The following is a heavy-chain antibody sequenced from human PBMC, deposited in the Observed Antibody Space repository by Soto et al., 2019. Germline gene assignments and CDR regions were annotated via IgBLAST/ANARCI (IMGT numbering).Heavy chain of an antibody. CDR3: ARVERFGEFNYYYYGMDV. CDR1: GGTFSSYA. D-gene: IGHD3-10*01. CDR2: IIPIFGTA. V-gene: IGHV1-69*06. Sequence: AVKVSCKASGGTFSSYAISWVRQAPGQGLEWMGGIIPIFGTANYAQKFQGRVTITADKSTSTAYMELSSLRSEDTAVYYCARVERFGEFNYYYYGMDVWGQGTTVTVSS. J-gene: IGHJ6*02.